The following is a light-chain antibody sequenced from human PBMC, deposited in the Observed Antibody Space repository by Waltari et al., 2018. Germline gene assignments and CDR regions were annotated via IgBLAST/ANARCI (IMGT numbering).Light chain of an antibody. CDR1: QSVLYSPNNKDS. CDR3: QQSYSTPLT. CDR2: WAS. J-gene: IGKJ4*01. V-gene: IGKV4-1*01. Sequence: DIVMTQSPDSLAMSLGEMATINCKSSQSVLYSPNNKDSLAWYQQKPGLPPKLLIYWASTRESGVPDRFSGSGSGTDFTLTISSLQAEDVAVYYCQQSYSTPLTFGGGTRVEIK.